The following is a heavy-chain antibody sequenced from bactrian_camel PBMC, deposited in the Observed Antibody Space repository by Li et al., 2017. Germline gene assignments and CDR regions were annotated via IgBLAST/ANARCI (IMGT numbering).Heavy chain of an antibody. D-gene: IGHD3*01. Sequence: HVQLVESGGGSVQAGGSRRLSCTPSGSIYNDNCMGWIRQVPGMEREAVAAISTGLGRAHYADSVLGRFTISGDSAKSTLYLQMNVLKPEDTAMYYCAAERYSGSWCQLRSSSLSGQGTQVTVS. V-gene: IGHV3S54*01. J-gene: IGHJ4*01. CDR2: ISTGLGRA. CDR1: GSIYNDNC.